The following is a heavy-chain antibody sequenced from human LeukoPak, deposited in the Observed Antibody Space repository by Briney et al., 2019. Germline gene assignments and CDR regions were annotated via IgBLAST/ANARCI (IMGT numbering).Heavy chain of an antibody. D-gene: IGHD2-15*01. CDR3: TRDGVYCSGGSCYFYYYYGMDV. V-gene: IGHV3-49*04. CDR2: IRSKAYGGTT. CDR1: GFTFGDYA. Sequence: GGSLRLSCTASGFTFGDYAMSWVRQAPGKGLEWVGFIRSKAYGGTTEYAASVKGRFTISRDDSKSIAYLQMNSLKTEDTAVYYRTRDGVYCSGGSCYFYYYYGMDVWGKGTTVTVSS. J-gene: IGHJ6*04.